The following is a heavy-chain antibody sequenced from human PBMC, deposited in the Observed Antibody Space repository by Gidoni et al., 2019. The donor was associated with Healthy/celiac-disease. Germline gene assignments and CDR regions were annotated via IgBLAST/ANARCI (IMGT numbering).Heavy chain of an antibody. J-gene: IGHJ6*02. CDR2: IKSKTDGGTT. V-gene: IGHV3-15*07. D-gene: IGHD6-19*01. CDR3: TTISSGWLYYYYGMDV. CDR1: GFTFSNAW. Sequence: EVQLVESGGGLVKPGGSLRLSCAASGFTFSNAWMNWVRQAPGKGLEWVGRIKSKTDGGTTDYAAPVKGRFTISRDDSKNTLYLQMNSLKTEDTAVYYCTTISSGWLYYYYGMDVWGQGTTVTVSS.